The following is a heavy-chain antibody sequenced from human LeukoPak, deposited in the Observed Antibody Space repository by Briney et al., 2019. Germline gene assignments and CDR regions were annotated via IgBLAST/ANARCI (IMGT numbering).Heavy chain of an antibody. Sequence: GGSLRLSCAASGFTFSSYWMHWVRQTPGKGLVWVSRINPDGSYTSYADSVKGRFTISRDNAKNSLFLQMSSLRVEDTAVYYCARDASSGSDDAFDNWGQGTMVTVSS. CDR1: GFTFSSYW. CDR2: INPDGSYT. J-gene: IGHJ3*02. V-gene: IGHV3-74*01. D-gene: IGHD6-19*01. CDR3: ARDASSGSDDAFDN.